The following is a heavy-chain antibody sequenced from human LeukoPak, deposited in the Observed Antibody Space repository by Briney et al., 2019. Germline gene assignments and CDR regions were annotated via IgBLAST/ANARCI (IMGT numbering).Heavy chain of an antibody. J-gene: IGHJ5*02. CDR1: GYTFTSYG. CDR2: ISAYNGNT. Sequence: ASVKVSCKASGYTFTSYGISWVRQAPGQGLEWMGWISAYNGNTNYAQKLQGRVTMTTDTSTSTAYMELSSLRSDDTAVYYCARVDRPGWLLPGSPNWFDPWGQGTLVTVSS. D-gene: IGHD3-22*01. V-gene: IGHV1-18*01. CDR3: ARVDRPGWLLPGSPNWFDP.